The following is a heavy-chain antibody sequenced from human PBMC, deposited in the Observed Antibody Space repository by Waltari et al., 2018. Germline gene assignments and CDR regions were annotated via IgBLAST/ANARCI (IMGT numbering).Heavy chain of an antibody. D-gene: IGHD3-22*01. J-gene: IGHJ4*02. CDR2: IYSGGST. CDR3: ATVPSSGKYYFDY. CDR1: GFTVSSNY. V-gene: IGHV3-53*01. Sequence: EVQLVESGGGLIQPGGSLRLSCAASGFTVSSNYMSWVRQAPGKGLEWVSVIYSGGSTYYADSVRGRFTISRDNSKNTLYLQMNSLRAEDTAVYYCATVPSSGKYYFDYWGQGTLVTVSS.